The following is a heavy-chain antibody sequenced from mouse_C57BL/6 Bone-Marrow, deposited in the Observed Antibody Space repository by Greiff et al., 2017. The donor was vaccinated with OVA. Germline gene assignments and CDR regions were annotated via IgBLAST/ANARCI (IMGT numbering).Heavy chain of an antibody. CDR1: GFTFSSYA. CDR3: AREGIYYYGSSYDYYAMDY. J-gene: IGHJ4*01. CDR2: ISDGGSYT. V-gene: IGHV5-4*01. D-gene: IGHD1-1*01. Sequence: EVQLVESGGGLVKPGGSLKLSCAASGFTFSSYAMSWVRQTPEKRLEWVATISDGGSYTYYPDNVKGRFTISRDNAKNNLYLQMSHLKSEDTAMYYCAREGIYYYGSSYDYYAMDYWGHGASVTVSS.